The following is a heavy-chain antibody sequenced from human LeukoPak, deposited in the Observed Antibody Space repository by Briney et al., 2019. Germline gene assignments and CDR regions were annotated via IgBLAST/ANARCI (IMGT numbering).Heavy chain of an antibody. Sequence: GGSLRLSCAASGFTFSSYSMNWVRQAPGKGLELVSSISSSSSYIYYADSVKGRFTISRDNAKNSLYLQMNSLRAEDTAVYYCARGSDGDFPDAFDIWGQGTMVTVSS. J-gene: IGHJ3*02. CDR3: ARGSDGDFPDAFDI. CDR1: GFTFSSYS. V-gene: IGHV3-21*01. CDR2: ISSSSSYI. D-gene: IGHD4-17*01.